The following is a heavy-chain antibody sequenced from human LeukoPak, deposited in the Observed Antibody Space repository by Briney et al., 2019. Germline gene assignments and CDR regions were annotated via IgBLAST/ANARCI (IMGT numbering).Heavy chain of an antibody. CDR3: ARERYGSGSYYNGYGVNYFDY. Sequence: SQTLSLTCAISGDSFSSNSAAWNWLRQSPSRGLEWLGRTYYRSKLYNDYAVSVKTLITINPDTSKNQFSLQLNSVTPEDTAVYYCARERYGSGSYYNGYGVNYFDYWGQGTLVTVSS. CDR1: GDSFSSNSAA. CDR2: TYYRSKLYN. J-gene: IGHJ4*02. D-gene: IGHD3-10*01. V-gene: IGHV6-1*01.